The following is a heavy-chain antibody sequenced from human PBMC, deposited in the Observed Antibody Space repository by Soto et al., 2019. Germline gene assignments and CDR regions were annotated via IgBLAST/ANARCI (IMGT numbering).Heavy chain of an antibody. CDR1: GFTFTSSA. D-gene: IGHD3-10*01. CDR3: AARPRSSSSAFDI. V-gene: IGHV1-58*02. CDR2: IVVGSGNT. Sequence: SVKVSCKASGFTFTSSAMQWVRQARGQRLEWIGWIVVGSGNTNYAQKFQERVTITRDMSTSTAYMELSSLRSEDTAVYYCAARPRSSSSAFDIWGQGTMVTVSS. J-gene: IGHJ3*02.